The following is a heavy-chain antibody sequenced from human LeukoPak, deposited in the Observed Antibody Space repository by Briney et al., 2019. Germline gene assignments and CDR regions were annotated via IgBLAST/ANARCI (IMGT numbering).Heavy chain of an antibody. CDR3: ARRGSCYDFWSGYYTGDYFDY. CDR2: IYTSGST. CDR1: GGSISSYY. V-gene: IGHV4-4*09. Sequence: PSETLSLTCTVSGGSISSYYWSWIRQPPGKGLEWIGYIYTSGSTNYNPSLKSRVTISVDTSKNQFSLKLSSVTAADTAVYYCARRGSCYDFWSGYYTGDYFDYWGQGTLVTVSS. J-gene: IGHJ4*02. D-gene: IGHD3-3*01.